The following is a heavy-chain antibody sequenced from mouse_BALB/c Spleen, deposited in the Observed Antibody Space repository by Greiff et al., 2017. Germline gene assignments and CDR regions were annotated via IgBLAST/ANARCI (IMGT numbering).Heavy chain of an antibody. J-gene: IGHJ2*01. CDR1: GFTFSSYT. Sequence: EVKLVESGGGLVQPGGSLKLSCAASGFTFSSYTMSWVRQTPEKRLEWVAYISNGGGSTYYPDTVKGRFTISRDNAKNTLYLQMSSLKSEDTAMYYCARQDGNYFDYWGQGTTLTVSS. CDR3: ARQDGNYFDY. CDR2: ISNGGGST. D-gene: IGHD2-1*01. V-gene: IGHV5-12-2*01.